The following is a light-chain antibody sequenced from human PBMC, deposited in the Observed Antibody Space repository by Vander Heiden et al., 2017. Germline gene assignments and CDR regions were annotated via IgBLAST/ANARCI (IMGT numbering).Light chain of an antibody. CDR1: QGISSY. V-gene: IGKV1-9*01. Sequence: DIQLTQSPSFLSAPVGDRVTITCRASQGISSYLAWYQQKPGKAPKLLIYAASTLQSGVPSRFSGSGSGTEFTLTISSLQPEDFATYYCQQLNSYPHTFGQGTRLEIK. CDR3: QQLNSYPHT. J-gene: IGKJ5*01. CDR2: AAS.